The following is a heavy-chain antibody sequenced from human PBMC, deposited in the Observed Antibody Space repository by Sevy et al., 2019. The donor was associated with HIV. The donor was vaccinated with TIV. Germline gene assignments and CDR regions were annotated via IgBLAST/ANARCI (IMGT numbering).Heavy chain of an antibody. Sequence: GGSLRLSCAASGFTFTYAWMNWVLQAPGKGLEWVGRIKSKTDGGTIDYAAPVRGRFTISRDDSKNTLYLQMNSLKTEDTAVYYCTTDPIILLLVTDGMDVWGQGTTVTVSS. CDR1: GFTFTYAW. V-gene: IGHV3-15*01. CDR3: TTDPIILLLVTDGMDV. J-gene: IGHJ6*02. D-gene: IGHD2-8*02. CDR2: IKSKTDGGTI.